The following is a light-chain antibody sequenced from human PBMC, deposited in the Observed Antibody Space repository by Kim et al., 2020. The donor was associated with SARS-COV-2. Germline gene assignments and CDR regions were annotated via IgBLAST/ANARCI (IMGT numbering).Light chain of an antibody. Sequence: DIQMTQSPSTLSASVGDRVTITCRASQSITTWLAWYQQKAGKAPKVLIYDASSLESGVPSRFSGSGSGTEFTLTINGLQPDDFATYYCQQYRGYWTFGQGTKVDIK. J-gene: IGKJ1*01. CDR1: QSITTW. CDR2: DAS. CDR3: QQYRGYWT. V-gene: IGKV1-5*01.